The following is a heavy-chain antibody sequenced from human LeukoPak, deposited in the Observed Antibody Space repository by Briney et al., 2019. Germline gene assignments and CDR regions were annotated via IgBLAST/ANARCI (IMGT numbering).Heavy chain of an antibody. CDR2: SYDGRNE. J-gene: IGHJ4*02. CDR3: ARSPLDSGSYAFDY. Sequence: SYDGRNEYYADSVKGRFPISRHNSKNTLYLQMNSLRAEDTAVYYCARSPLDSGSYAFDYWGQGTLVTVSS. V-gene: IGHV3-30-3*01. D-gene: IGHD1-26*01.